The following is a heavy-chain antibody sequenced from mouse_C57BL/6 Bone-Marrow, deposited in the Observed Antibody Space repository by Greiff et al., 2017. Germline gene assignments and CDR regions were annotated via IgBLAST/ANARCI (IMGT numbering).Heavy chain of an antibody. CDR3: ARGWTWFAY. J-gene: IGHJ3*01. CDR1: GYSITSGYY. D-gene: IGHD1-1*02. V-gene: IGHV3-6*01. Sequence: ESGPGLVKPSQSLSLTCSVTGYSITSGYYWNWIRQFPGNKLEWMGYISYDGSNNYNPSLKNRISITRDTSKNQFFLKLNSVTTEDTATYYCARGWTWFAYWGQGTLVTVSA. CDR2: ISYDGSN.